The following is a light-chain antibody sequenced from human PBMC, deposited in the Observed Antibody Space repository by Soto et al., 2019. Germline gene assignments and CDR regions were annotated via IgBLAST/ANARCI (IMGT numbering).Light chain of an antibody. J-gene: IGKJ2*03. CDR3: QQYQNYSSS. Sequence: EIVMTQSPATLSVSPGERATLSCRASQSVSSNLAWYQQKPGQAPRLLIYGASTRATGIPARFSGSGSGTEFTLTISSLQSEDFAVYYCQQYQNYSSSFGQGTELEI. CDR1: QSVSSN. V-gene: IGKV3-15*01. CDR2: GAS.